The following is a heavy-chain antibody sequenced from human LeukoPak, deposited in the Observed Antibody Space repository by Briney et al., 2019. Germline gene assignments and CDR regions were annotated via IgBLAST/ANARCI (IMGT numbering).Heavy chain of an antibody. CDR3: STERQKYFDY. CDR2: ITRDGGST. J-gene: IGHJ4*02. Sequence: GGSLRLSCAASGFTVSSNYMSWVRQAPGKGLEWVSLITRDGGSTFYADSVKGRFTISRDSSKNSLYLQMNSLRTEDTALYYCSTERQKYFDYWGQGTLVTVSS. V-gene: IGHV3-43*01. CDR1: GFTVSSNY.